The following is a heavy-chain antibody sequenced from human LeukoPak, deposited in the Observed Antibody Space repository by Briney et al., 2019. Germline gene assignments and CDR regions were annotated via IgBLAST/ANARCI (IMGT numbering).Heavy chain of an antibody. V-gene: IGHV3-23*01. D-gene: IGHD6-19*01. CDR2: ISGSDART. CDR1: GFTFSSNA. CDR3: AKPLSGWYSFDY. J-gene: IGHJ4*02. Sequence: SGGSLRLSCAASGFTFSSNAMSWVRQAPGKGLEWVSAISGSDARTYYADPVKGRFTISRDNSKNTLYLQMSSLRAEDTAVYYCAKPLSGWYSFDYWGQGTLVTVSS.